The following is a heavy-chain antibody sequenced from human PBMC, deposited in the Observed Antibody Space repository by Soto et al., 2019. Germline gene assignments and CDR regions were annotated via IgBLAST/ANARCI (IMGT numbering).Heavy chain of an antibody. Sequence: EVQLVESGGGLVQPGGSLRLSCAASGFTFSSYSMNWVRQAPGKGLEWVSYISSSSSTIYYADSVKGRFTISRDNAKNSLYLQMNSLRAEDTAVYYCATRGYSGYEYYFDYWGQGTLVTVSS. V-gene: IGHV3-48*01. CDR1: GFTFSSYS. CDR2: ISSSSSTI. D-gene: IGHD5-12*01. CDR3: ATRGYSGYEYYFDY. J-gene: IGHJ4*02.